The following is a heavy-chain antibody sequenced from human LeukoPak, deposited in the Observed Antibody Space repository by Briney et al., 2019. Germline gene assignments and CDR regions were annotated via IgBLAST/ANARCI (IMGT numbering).Heavy chain of an antibody. CDR3: AKARRYSSYDAFDM. CDR1: GFIFSNYG. D-gene: IGHD6-13*01. V-gene: IGHV3-30*02. Sequence: PGGSLRLSCAASGFIFSNYGMHWVRQTPGKGLEWVVFIRYDGSNKYYGDSVKGRFTISRDNSKNTLYLQMNSLRAEDTALYYCAKARRYSSYDAFDMWGQGTMVTVSS. J-gene: IGHJ3*02. CDR2: IRYDGSNK.